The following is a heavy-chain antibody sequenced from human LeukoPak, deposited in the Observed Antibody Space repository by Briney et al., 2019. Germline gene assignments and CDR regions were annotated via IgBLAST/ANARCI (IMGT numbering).Heavy chain of an antibody. J-gene: IGHJ4*02. CDR1: GVSISSGNYY. V-gene: IGHV4-31*03. D-gene: IGHD4-23*01. CDR3: VKDRGDYGGDPGYFDY. CDR2: LHPTGST. Sequence: PSETLSLTCTVSGVSISSGNYYWTWIRQHPGKGLEWIGCLHPTGSTHHNPSLKGRLSISVGTSKNQFSLRLNSVTAADTAVYYCVKDRGDYGGDPGYFDYWGQGTHVTVSS.